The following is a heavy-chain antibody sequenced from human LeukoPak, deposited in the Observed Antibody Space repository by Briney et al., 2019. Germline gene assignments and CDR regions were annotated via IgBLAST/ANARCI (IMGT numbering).Heavy chain of an antibody. J-gene: IGHJ3*02. V-gene: IGHV1-69*04. Sequence: SVKVSCKASGGTFSSYAISWVRQAPGQGLEWMGRIIPILGIANYAQKFQGRVTITADKSTSTAYMELSSLRSEDTAVYYCARPSGGSLRDGFDIWGQGTMVTVSS. CDR1: GGTFSSYA. CDR2: IIPILGIA. CDR3: ARPSGGSLRDGFDI. D-gene: IGHD1-26*01.